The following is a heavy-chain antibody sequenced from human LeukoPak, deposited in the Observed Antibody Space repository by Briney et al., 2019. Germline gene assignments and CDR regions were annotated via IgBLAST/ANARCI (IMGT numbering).Heavy chain of an antibody. J-gene: IGHJ4*02. V-gene: IGHV1-18*04. CDR3: ARGWGRSITMVRGVKRGFDY. Sequence: ASVKVSCKASGYTFTGYYIHWVRQAPGQGLEWMGWISAYNGNTNYAQKLQGRVTMTTDTSTSTAYMELRSLRSDDTAVYYCARGWGRSITMVRGVKRGFDYWGQGTLVTVSS. CDR2: ISAYNGNT. D-gene: IGHD3-10*01. CDR1: GYTFTGYY.